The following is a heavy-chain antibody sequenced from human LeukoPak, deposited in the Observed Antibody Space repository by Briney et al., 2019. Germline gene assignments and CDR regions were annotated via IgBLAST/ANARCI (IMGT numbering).Heavy chain of an antibody. D-gene: IGHD6-19*01. J-gene: IGHJ4*02. CDR1: GYSISSGYY. CDR3: ARGGLDYFDS. V-gene: IGHV4-38-2*02. CDR2: ISHSGST. Sequence: SETLSLTCTVSGYSISSGYYWGWIRQPPGKGLEWIATISHSGSTYYNPSLKSQVTISVDTSKDQFSLKLSSVTAADTAVYYCARGGLDYFDSWGQGTLVTVSS.